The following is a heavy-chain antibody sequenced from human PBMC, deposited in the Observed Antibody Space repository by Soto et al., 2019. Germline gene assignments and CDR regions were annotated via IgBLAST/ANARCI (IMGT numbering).Heavy chain of an antibody. V-gene: IGHV3-23*01. CDR2: ISGSGSST. CDR3: AKDQKLWPYYFDY. D-gene: IGHD3-10*01. CDR1: GFTFSKYA. Sequence: EVQVLESGGGLVQPGGSLRLSCAASGFTFSKYAMSWVRQAPGKGLEWVSGISGSGSSTYYTDSVRGRFTISRDNSKNTLYPQMNSLRAEDTAVYYCAKDQKLWPYYFDYWGQGALVTVSS. J-gene: IGHJ4*02.